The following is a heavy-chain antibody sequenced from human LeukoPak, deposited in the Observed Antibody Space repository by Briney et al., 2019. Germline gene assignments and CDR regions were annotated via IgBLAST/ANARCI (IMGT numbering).Heavy chain of an antibody. CDR3: ARGHYGMDV. V-gene: IGHV3-7*01. CDR2: IKSDGSES. Sequence: GGSLRLSCAASKFILKNYWMTWVRHAPGKGLEWVATIKSDGSESYYVDSVKGRFTVSRDNARSSLVLQMNSLRAEDTAVYHCARGHYGMDVWGQGTTVTVSS. J-gene: IGHJ6*02. CDR1: KFILKNYW.